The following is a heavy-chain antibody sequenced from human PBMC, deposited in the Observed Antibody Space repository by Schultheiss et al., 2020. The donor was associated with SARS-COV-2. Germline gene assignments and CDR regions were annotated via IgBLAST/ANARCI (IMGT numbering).Heavy chain of an antibody. D-gene: IGHD3-3*01. J-gene: IGHJ5*02. V-gene: IGHV4-59*01. CDR3: ARGSSGVLRFLFWFDP. CDR2: IYYSGST. Sequence: SETLSLTCTVSGGSISSYYWSWIRQPPGKGLEWIGYIYYSGSTNYNPSLKSRVTISVDTSKNQFSLKLSSVTAADTAVYYCARGSSGVLRFLFWFDPWGQGTLVTVSS. CDR1: GGSISSYY.